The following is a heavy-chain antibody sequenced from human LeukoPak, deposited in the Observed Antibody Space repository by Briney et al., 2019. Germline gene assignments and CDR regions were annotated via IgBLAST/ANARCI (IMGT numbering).Heavy chain of an antibody. J-gene: IGHJ5*02. CDR3: ARPLGYCSDSRCPQSWFDP. V-gene: IGHV4-61*08. CDR2: INHSGRT. CDR1: GGSISSGGYS. Sequence: PSETLSLTCTVSGGSISSGGYSWSWIRQPPGKGLEWIGEINHSGRTNYNPSLKSRVIMSVDTSKNQFSLKLSSVTAADTAMYYCARPLGYCSDSRCPQSWFDPWGQGTLVTVSS. D-gene: IGHD2-15*01.